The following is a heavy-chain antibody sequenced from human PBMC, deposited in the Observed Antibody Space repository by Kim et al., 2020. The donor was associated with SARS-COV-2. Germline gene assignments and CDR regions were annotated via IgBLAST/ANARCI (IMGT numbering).Heavy chain of an antibody. J-gene: IGHJ3*02. V-gene: IGHV4-59*13. CDR3: ARDFCSSTSCYRRRGAFDI. D-gene: IGHD2-2*01. Sequence: SETLSLTCTVSGGSISSYYWSWIRQPPGKGLEWIGYIYYSGSTNYNPSLKSRVTISVDTSKNQFSLKLSSVTAADTAVYYCARDFCSSTSCYRRRGAFDIWGQGTMVTVSS. CDR2: IYYSGST. CDR1: GGSISSYY.